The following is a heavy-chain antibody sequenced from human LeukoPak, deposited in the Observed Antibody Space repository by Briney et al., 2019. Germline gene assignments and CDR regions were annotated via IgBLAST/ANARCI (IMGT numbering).Heavy chain of an antibody. CDR3: AKDREATYLWGFLDY. Sequence: GGSLRLSCAASVFTFSTYAMSCVPHAPGRGREWVSAIVGSGGTTYYADFVKGRFTISRDNSKNTLHLQMSSLRAEDTAIYYCAKDREATYLWGFLDYWGQGTLVTVSS. V-gene: IGHV3-23*01. D-gene: IGHD5-24*01. CDR2: IVGSGGTT. J-gene: IGHJ4*02. CDR1: VFTFSTYA.